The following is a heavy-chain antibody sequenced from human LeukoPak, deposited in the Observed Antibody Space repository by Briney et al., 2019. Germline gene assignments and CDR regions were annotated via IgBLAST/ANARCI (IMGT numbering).Heavy chain of an antibody. CDR1: GYTFTAYY. D-gene: IGHD2-15*01. V-gene: IGHV1-2*02. Sequence: ASVTVSCKASGYTFTAYYMHWVRQAPGQGLEWMGWINPNSGGTNYAQKFQGRVTMTRDTSISTAYMELSRLRSDDTAVYYCARDQTDRSFDPWGQGTLVTVSS. CDR3: ARDQTDRSFDP. J-gene: IGHJ5*02. CDR2: INPNSGGT.